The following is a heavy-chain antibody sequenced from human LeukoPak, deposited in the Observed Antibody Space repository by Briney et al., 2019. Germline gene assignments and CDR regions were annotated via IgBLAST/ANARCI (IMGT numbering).Heavy chain of an antibody. D-gene: IGHD2-2*01. Sequence: GEPLKISCKGSGYNFTNYWIGWVRQVPGKGLEWMGIIYPSDSDTRYSPSFQGQVTISADKSISTAYLQWSSLKASDTAMYYCARPQCSSITCYVDYWGQGTLVTVSS. CDR2: IYPSDSDT. V-gene: IGHV5-51*01. CDR3: ARPQCSSITCYVDY. CDR1: GYNFTNYW. J-gene: IGHJ4*02.